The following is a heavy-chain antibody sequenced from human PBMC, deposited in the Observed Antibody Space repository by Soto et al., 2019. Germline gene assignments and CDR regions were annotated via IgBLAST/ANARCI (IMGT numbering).Heavy chain of an antibody. Sequence: LRLSCAASGFTFNTFEMSWVRQAPGRGLEWVSFISDDSSRTYYADAVKGRFTISRDNSKYTLYLQMNSLTAEDTAVYACVKGGWLDFWGQGTLATVSS. CDR3: VKGGWLDF. J-gene: IGHJ5*01. D-gene: IGHD3-16*01. V-gene: IGHV3-23*01. CDR1: GFTFNTFE. CDR2: ISDDSSRT.